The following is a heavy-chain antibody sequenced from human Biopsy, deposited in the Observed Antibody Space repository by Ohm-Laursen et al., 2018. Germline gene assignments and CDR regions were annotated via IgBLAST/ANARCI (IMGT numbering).Heavy chain of an antibody. D-gene: IGHD3/OR15-3a*01. CDR3: ASRGLVMASDYYFDD. J-gene: IGHJ4*02. CDR2: IYYSGST. Sequence: GTLSLTCTVSGDSITTYYWNWIRQAPGKGLEWVGSIYYSGSTNYNPSLRSRVTISADTSKSQLSLHLTSVTAADTAVYYCASRGLVMASDYYFDDWGQGTLVTVSS. V-gene: IGHV4-59*08. CDR1: GDSITTYY.